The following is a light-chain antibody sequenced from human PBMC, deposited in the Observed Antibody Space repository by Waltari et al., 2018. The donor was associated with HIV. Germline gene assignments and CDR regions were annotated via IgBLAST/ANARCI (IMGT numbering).Light chain of an antibody. V-gene: IGKV1-5*03. CDR3: QQYNSYPWT. J-gene: IGKJ1*01. CDR1: QSSSSW. Sequence: DIQMTQSPSTLSASVGDRVTITCRASQSSSSWLAWYQQKPGKAPKLLIYKASSLQSGVPSRFSGSGSGTECTLTISSLQPDDFATYYCQQYNSYPWTFVQGTKVEIK. CDR2: KAS.